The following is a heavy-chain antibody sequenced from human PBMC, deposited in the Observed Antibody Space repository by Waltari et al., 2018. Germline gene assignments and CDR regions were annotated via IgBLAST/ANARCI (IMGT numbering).Heavy chain of an antibody. CDR2: IYSGGNT. Sequence: EVQLVESGGGLVQPGGSLRLSCVASGSTVGNNYLGWVRPAPGKGLEGVALIYSGGNTRYADSVKGRFTISRDGSKNTVYLQMTSLRAEDTAVYYCARNVGELGVWGQGTTVTVSS. J-gene: IGHJ6*02. CDR1: GSTVGNNY. D-gene: IGHD3-16*01. CDR3: ARNVGELGV. V-gene: IGHV3-66*01.